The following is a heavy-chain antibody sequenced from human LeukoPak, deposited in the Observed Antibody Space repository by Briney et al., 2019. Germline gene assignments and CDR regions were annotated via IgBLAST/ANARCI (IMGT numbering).Heavy chain of an antibody. J-gene: IGHJ4*02. D-gene: IGHD3-10*01. CDR3: ARRGSGSYYNDY. V-gene: IGHV3-33*01. CDR2: IWFDGSNK. Sequence: GGSLRLSCAASGFTFSNYDMHWVRQAPGKGLEWVAVIWFDGSNKFYADSVKGRFTISRDNSKNTLYLQMNSLRAEDTAVYYCARRGSGSYYNDYWGQGTLVTVSS. CDR1: GFTFSNYD.